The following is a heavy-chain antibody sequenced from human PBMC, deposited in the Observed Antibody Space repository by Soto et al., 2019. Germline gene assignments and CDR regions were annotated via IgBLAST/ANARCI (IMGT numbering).Heavy chain of an antibody. D-gene: IGHD3-3*01. Sequence: SQTLSLTCAISGDSVSSNSAAWNWIRQSPSRGLEWLGRTYYRSKWYNDYAVSVKSRITINPDTSKNQFSLQLNSVTPEDTAVYYCARESYYDFWSGYYNYYYYMDVWGKGTTVTVSS. CDR3: ARESYYDFWSGYYNYYYYMDV. CDR2: TYYRSKWYN. J-gene: IGHJ6*03. CDR1: GDSVSSNSAA. V-gene: IGHV6-1*01.